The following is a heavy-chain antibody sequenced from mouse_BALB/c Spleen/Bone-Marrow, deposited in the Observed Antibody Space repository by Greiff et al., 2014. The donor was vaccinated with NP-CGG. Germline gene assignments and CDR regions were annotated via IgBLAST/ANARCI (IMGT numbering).Heavy chain of an antibody. CDR2: INPSNGRT. J-gene: IGHJ4*01. CDR3: ARGGGSYYAMDY. V-gene: IGHV1S81*02. CDR1: GYTFTSYW. Sequence: QVQLQQSGAELVKPGASVKLSCKASGYTFTSYWMHWVKQSPGQGLEWIGEINPSNGRTNYNEKFKSKATLTVDKSSSTAYMQLSSLTSEDSAVYYCARGGGSYYAMDYWGQGTSVTVSS. D-gene: IGHD1-1*02.